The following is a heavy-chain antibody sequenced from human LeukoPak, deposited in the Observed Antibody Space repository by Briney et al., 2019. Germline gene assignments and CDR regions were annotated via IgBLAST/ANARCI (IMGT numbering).Heavy chain of an antibody. D-gene: IGHD3-16*02. CDR2: MNPASGNT. V-gene: IGHV1-8*01. CDR3: ARVPRELASI. J-gene: IGHJ3*02. CDR1: GSTFTSYD. Sequence: ASVKVSCKASGSTFTSYDINWVRQATGQGLEWMGYMNPASGNTGYAQKFQGRVTMTTDTSISTAYMELSSLRSEDTAVYYCARVPRELASIWGQGTMVTVSS.